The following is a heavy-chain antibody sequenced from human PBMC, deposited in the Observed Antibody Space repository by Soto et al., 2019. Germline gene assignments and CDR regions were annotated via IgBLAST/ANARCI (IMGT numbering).Heavy chain of an antibody. D-gene: IGHD1-1*01. Sequence: QVQLVQSGAEVRKPGASVKVSCKASGYTFSDYYIHWLRQAPGQGLEWMGWINPNSGGTKYAPKFQGGVTMTRYTSITTAYMELSRLRSGDKAVYYCAREPATPNPEGVDFWGQGTLVTVSS. V-gene: IGHV1-2*02. CDR1: GYTFSDYY. CDR2: INPNSGGT. J-gene: IGHJ4*02. CDR3: AREPATPNPEGVDF.